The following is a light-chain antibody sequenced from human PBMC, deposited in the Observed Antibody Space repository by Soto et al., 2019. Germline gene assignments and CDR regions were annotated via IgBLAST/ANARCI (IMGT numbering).Light chain of an antibody. CDR3: QQYFEWPPMT. CDR1: QSVSSSY. J-gene: IGKJ1*01. Sequence: EIVLTQSPGTLSLSPGERATLSCRASQSVSSSYLAWYQQKPGQAPRLLIYGVSSRATGIPDRFSGSGSGTDFTLTISSLRSEDSAIYYCQQYFEWPPMTFGQGTKVEI. V-gene: IGKV3-20*01. CDR2: GVS.